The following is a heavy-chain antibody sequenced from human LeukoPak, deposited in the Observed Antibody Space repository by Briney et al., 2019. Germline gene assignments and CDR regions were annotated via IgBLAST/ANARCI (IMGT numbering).Heavy chain of an antibody. CDR1: GASFSGYS. CDR2: FSHTGSP. V-gene: IGHV4-34*01. Sequence: SETLSLTCAISGASFSGYSWTWIRQPPGKGLEWIGEFSHTGSPIYNPSLKSRVTISLDMSKNQFSLKLNSVTAADTAVYYCARDGSGTENDYWGQGTLVTVSS. CDR3: ARDGSGTENDY. J-gene: IGHJ4*02. D-gene: IGHD3-10*01.